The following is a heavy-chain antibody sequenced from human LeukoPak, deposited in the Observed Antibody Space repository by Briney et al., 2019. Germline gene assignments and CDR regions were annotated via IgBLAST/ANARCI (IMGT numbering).Heavy chain of an antibody. J-gene: IGHJ4*02. CDR1: GFTFDDYA. D-gene: IGHD3-9*01. V-gene: IGHV3-9*01. CDR3: AKDLGPYYDILTGPFDY. Sequence: GGSLRLSCAASGFTFDDYAMHWVRQAPGKGLEWVSGISWNSGSIGYADSVKGRFTISRDNAKNSLYLQMNSLRAEDTALYYCAKDLGPYYDILTGPFDYWGQGTLVTVSS. CDR2: ISWNSGSI.